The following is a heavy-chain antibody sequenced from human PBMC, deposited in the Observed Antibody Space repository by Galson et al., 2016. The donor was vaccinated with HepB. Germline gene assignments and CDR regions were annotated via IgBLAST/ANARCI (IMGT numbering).Heavy chain of an antibody. V-gene: IGHV3-53*03. Sequence: SLRLSCAASGLTVSSNYMSWVRQPPGKGLEWVSAIYSGGNVYYADSVRGRFTISRDKSKNTLSLQMNSLRGEDTAVYYCAGGGLGSSSAFSSYYGMDVWGQGTTVTVSS. CDR3: AGGGLGSSSAFSSYYGMDV. CDR2: IYSGGNV. CDR1: GLTVSSNY. J-gene: IGHJ6*02. D-gene: IGHD6-6*01.